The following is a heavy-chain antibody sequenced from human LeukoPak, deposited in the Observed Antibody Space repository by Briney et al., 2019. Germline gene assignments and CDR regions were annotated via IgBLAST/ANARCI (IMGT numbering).Heavy chain of an antibody. CDR3: ATDIRYRDYYDSRGYYYRPWFDP. V-gene: IGHV1-18*01. Sequence: ASVKVSCKASGYTFISYGISWVRQAPGQGLEWMGWISAYNGNTNYAQKLQGRVTMTTDTSTSTAYMELRSLRSEDTAVYYCATDIRYRDYYDSRGYYYRPWFDPWGQGTLVTVSS. J-gene: IGHJ5*02. CDR2: ISAYNGNT. D-gene: IGHD3-22*01. CDR1: GYTFISYG.